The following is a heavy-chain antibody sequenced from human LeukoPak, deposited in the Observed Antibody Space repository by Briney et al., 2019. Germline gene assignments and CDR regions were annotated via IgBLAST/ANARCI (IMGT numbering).Heavy chain of an antibody. CDR3: ATDDVDTPTFDY. CDR2: IYISGST. CDR1: GGPISSYY. D-gene: IGHD5-18*01. J-gene: IGHJ4*02. V-gene: IGHV4-4*07. Sequence: SETLSLTCTVSGGPISSYYWSWIRQPAGKGLEWIGRIYISGSTDYNPSLKSRVTMSVDTSKNQLSLKLNSVTAADTAVYYCATDDVDTPTFDYWGQGTLVTVSS.